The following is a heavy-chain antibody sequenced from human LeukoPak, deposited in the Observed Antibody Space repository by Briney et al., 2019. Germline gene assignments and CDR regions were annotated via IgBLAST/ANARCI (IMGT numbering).Heavy chain of an antibody. D-gene: IGHD3-22*01. Sequence: ASVKVSCKASGYTFTSYYMHWVRQAPGQGLEWMGWINPNSGGTNYAQKFQGRVTMTRDTSISTAYMELSRLRSDDTAVYYCARDHLPSSYYYDSSGGLGYWGQGTLVTVSS. V-gene: IGHV1-2*02. J-gene: IGHJ4*02. CDR1: GYTFTSYY. CDR3: ARDHLPSSYYYDSSGGLGY. CDR2: INPNSGGT.